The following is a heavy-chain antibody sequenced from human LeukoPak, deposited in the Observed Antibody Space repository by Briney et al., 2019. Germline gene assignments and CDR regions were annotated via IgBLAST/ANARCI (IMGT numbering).Heavy chain of an antibody. CDR1: GFTFSSYA. CDR3: AKVPLSIAMAAHFDY. V-gene: IGHV3-23*01. Sequence: GGSLRLSCAASGFTFSSYAMSWVRQAPGRGLEWVSAISGSGGSTYYADSVKGRFTISRDNSKNTLYLQMNGLRAEDTAVYYCAKVPLSIAMAAHFDYWGQGTLVTVSS. D-gene: IGHD6-19*01. J-gene: IGHJ4*02. CDR2: ISGSGGST.